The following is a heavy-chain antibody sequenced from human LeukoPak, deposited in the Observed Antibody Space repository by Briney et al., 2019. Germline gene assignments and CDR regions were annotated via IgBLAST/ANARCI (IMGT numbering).Heavy chain of an antibody. Sequence: SETLSLTCAVYGGSFSGYYWSWIRQPPGKGLEWIGEINHSGSTKYNPSLKSRVTISVDTSKNQFSLKLSSVTAADTAVYYCVRGTGYSYDPIWVDYWGQGTLVTVSS. CDR1: GGSFSGYY. V-gene: IGHV4-34*01. CDR3: VRGTGYSYDPIWVDY. D-gene: IGHD5-18*01. J-gene: IGHJ4*02. CDR2: INHSGST.